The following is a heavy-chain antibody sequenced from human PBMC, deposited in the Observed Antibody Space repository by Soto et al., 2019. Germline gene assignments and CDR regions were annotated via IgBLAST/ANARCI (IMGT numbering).Heavy chain of an antibody. J-gene: IGHJ6*03. D-gene: IGHD6-6*01. CDR3: ARGLRGSSSVRNHYYYMDV. CDR2: MNPNSGNT. V-gene: IGHV1-8*01. CDR1: GYTFTSYD. Sequence: GASVKVSCKASGYTFTSYDINWVRQATGQGLEWMGWMNPNSGNTGYAQKFQGRVTMTRNTSISTAYMELSSLRSEDTAVYYCARGLRGSSSVRNHYYYMDVWGKGTTVTVSS.